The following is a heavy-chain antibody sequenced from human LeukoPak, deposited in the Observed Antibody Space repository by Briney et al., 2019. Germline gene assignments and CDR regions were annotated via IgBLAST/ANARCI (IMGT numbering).Heavy chain of an antibody. CDR3: ARARRFLEWLLYDWFDP. CDR2: IYYSGST. J-gene: IGHJ5*02. CDR1: GGSISSSSYY. D-gene: IGHD3-3*01. Sequence: PSETLSLTCTVSGGSISSSSYYWGWICQPPGKGLEWIGSIYYSGSTYYNPSLKSRVTISVDTSKNQFSLKLSSVTAADTAVYYCARARRFLEWLLYDWFDPWGQGTLVTVSS. V-gene: IGHV4-39*01.